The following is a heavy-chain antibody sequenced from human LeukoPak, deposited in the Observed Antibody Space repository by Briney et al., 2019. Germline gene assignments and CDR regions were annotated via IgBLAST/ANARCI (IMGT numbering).Heavy chain of an antibody. CDR3: ARTEKNYDFWSGYYVDGAFDI. V-gene: IGHV4-59*08. D-gene: IGHD3-3*01. CDR2: IYYSGST. J-gene: IGHJ3*02. Sequence: SETLSLTCTVSGGSISSYYWSWIRQPPGKGLEWIGYIYYSGSTNYNPSLKSRVTISVDTSKNQFSLKLSSVTAADTAVYYCARTEKNYDFWSGYYVDGAFDIWGQGTMVTVSS. CDR1: GGSISSYY.